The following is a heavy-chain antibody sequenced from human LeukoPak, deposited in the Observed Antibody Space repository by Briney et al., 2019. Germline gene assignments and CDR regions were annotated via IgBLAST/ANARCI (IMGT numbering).Heavy chain of an antibody. CDR1: GFTFSSYA. CDR3: AKGANWNYVLEY. Sequence: GGSLRLSCVASGFTFSSYAMNWVRQAPGKGLEWVASIISGGSTYYADSVKGRFTISRDNSKNTLYLQMNSLRAEDTAVDYCAKGANWNYVLEYWGQGTLVTVSS. J-gene: IGHJ4*02. CDR2: IISGGST. D-gene: IGHD1-7*01. V-gene: IGHV3-23*01.